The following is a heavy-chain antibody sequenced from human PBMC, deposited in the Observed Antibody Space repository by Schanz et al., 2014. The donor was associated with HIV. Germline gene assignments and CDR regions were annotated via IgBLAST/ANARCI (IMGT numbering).Heavy chain of an antibody. V-gene: IGHV1-2*02. CDR3: ASGRFDTVIWWGDAFLI. CDR2: INPNSGAT. Sequence: QVQLMQSGAEVKEPGASVKVSCKASGYTFSGHYLHWVRQAPGQGLEWMGWINPNSGATDSAQKCQGRVTMTRDTSISTAFMELSSLRSDDTAVYYCASGRFDTVIWWGDAFLIWGRGTMVTVSS. J-gene: IGHJ3*02. D-gene: IGHD5-18*01. CDR1: GYTFSGHY.